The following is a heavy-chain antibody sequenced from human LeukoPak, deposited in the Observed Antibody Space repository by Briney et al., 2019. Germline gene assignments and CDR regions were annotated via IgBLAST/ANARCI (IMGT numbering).Heavy chain of an antibody. CDR3: ARHLAAGSGWFDP. CDR1: GGSISSSSYY. V-gene: IGHV4-39*01. CDR2: IYYSGST. D-gene: IGHD3-10*01. J-gene: IGHJ5*02. Sequence: SETLSLTCTVSGGSISSSSYYWGWIRQPPGKGLEWIGSIYYSGSTYYNPSLKSRVTISVDTSKNQFSLKLSSVTAADTAVYYCARHLAAGSGWFDPWGQGTLVTVSS.